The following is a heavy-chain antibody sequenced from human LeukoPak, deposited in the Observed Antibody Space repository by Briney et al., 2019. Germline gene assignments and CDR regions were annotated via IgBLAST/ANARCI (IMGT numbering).Heavy chain of an antibody. D-gene: IGHD3-10*01. Sequence: GGSLRLSCTASGFAFAEHGISCVRQVPGKGLEWVSGINWSGGSTGYADPLRGRFTISRDNAKNSLYLQMDSLRAEDTALYYCARAPITRPFYFDYSGQGTLVTVSS. CDR2: INWSGGST. CDR3: ARAPITRPFYFDY. J-gene: IGHJ4*02. V-gene: IGHV3-20*04. CDR1: GFAFAEHG.